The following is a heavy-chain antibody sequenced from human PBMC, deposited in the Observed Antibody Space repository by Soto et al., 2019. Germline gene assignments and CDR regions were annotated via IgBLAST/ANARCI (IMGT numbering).Heavy chain of an antibody. V-gene: IGHV4-4*02. CDR3: ARYRREAVAGYTLDN. Sequence: WRRVRQPPGKGLEWIGEIYYSGSTNYNPPLKSRVTISEDTSKSQFSLKVNSMTAADTAVYYCARYRREAVAGYTLDNWGQGILVTVSS. CDR2: IYYSGST. D-gene: IGHD6-13*01. J-gene: IGHJ4*02.